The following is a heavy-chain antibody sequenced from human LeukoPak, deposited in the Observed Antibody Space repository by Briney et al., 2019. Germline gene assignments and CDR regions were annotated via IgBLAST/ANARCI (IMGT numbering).Heavy chain of an antibody. D-gene: IGHD3/OR15-3a*01. CDR3: VRDLVWHTGRVDY. V-gene: IGHV3-7*01. J-gene: IGHJ4*02. CDR2: IKEDGSKK. CDR1: GFTFSSHW. Sequence: GGSLRLSCAASGFTFSSHWMSWVRQAPRKGLEWLANIKEDGSKKYYVDSVKGRFTISRDNAKNSLFLQMNSLRDEDTATYYCVRDLVWHTGRVDYWGQGTLATVSS.